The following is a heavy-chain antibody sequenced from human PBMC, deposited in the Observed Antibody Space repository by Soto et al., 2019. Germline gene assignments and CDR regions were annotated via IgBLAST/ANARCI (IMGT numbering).Heavy chain of an antibody. CDR1: GGSSKNYA. V-gene: IGHV1-69*06. Sequence: QVQLVQSGAEVKKPGSSVKVSCKASGGSSKNYAISWVRQAPGQGIEWMGGIIPISGTADYAQKFQGRLTITADKSTNTAYMELSSLRSEDTAVYYCARDMTVFTVPYFDYWGQGTLVTVSS. CDR3: ARDMTVFTVPYFDY. J-gene: IGHJ4*02. CDR2: IIPISGTA. D-gene: IGHD2-21*02.